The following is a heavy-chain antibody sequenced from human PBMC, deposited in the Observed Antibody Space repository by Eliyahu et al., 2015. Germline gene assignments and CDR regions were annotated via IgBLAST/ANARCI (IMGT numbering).Heavy chain of an antibody. J-gene: IGHJ4*02. CDR1: GFTFXNXW. CDR3: TTDGLYSSPGAYGN. V-gene: IGHV3-15*01. Sequence: EVQLVESGGGLVKPGGSLRLSCAASGFTFXNXWMSWVRQAPGKGLEGVGRIKSKTDGGTTDYAAPVKGRFTISRDDSKNTLYLQMNSLKTEDTAVYYCTTDGLYSSPGAYGNWGQGTLVTVSS. CDR2: IKSKTDGGTT. D-gene: IGHD6-19*01.